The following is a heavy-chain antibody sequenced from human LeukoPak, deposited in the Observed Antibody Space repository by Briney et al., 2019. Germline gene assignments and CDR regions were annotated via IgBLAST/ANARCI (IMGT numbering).Heavy chain of an antibody. CDR1: GGTCSSYA. D-gene: IGHD6-19*01. J-gene: IGHJ4*02. CDR2: IIPIFGTA. Sequence: SVKVSCKASGGTCSSYAISWLRQAPGQGLEWMGGIIPIFGTADYAQKFQGRVTITADESTSTAYIELSSLRSEDTAVYYCASGGIAVAGTLDYGGQGTLVTVSS. V-gene: IGHV1-69*13. CDR3: ASGGIAVAGTLDY.